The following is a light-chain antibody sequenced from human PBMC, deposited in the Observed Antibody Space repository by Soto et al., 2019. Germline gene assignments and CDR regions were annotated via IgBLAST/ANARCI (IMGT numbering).Light chain of an antibody. Sequence: EIVLTQSPGTLSLSPGERATLSCRASQSVSSSYLAWYQQKPGQAPRLLIYGASSRATGIPDRFSGSGSGTDCTLTISRLEPEDFAVYYGQQYGSSPPITFGQGTRLEIK. V-gene: IGKV3-20*01. CDR3: QQYGSSPPIT. J-gene: IGKJ5*01. CDR2: GAS. CDR1: QSVSSSY.